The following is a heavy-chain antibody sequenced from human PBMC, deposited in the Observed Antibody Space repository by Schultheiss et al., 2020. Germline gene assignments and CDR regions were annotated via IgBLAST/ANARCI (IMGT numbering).Heavy chain of an antibody. V-gene: IGHV4-61*03. J-gene: IGHJ4*02. CDR3: ARESNGDYVNS. CDR1: GGSVSSGSYY. CDR2: IYNSGST. D-gene: IGHD4-17*01. Sequence: SETLSLTCTVSGGSVSSGSYYWSWIRQPPGKGLEWIGYIYNSGSTNYNPSLKSRVTISVDTSKNHFSLKESSVTAADTAVYYCARESNGDYVNSWGQGT.